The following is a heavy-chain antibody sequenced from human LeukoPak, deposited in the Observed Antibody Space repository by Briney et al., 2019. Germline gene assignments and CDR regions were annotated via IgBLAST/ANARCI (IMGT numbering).Heavy chain of an antibody. V-gene: IGHV6-1*01. CDR2: TYYRSKWYN. CDR1: GDSVSSNSAA. D-gene: IGHD6-13*01. CDR3: ARATGAAALLSPFDY. Sequence: SQTLSLTCAISGDSVSSNSAAWNWIRQSPSRGLEWLGRTYYRSKWYNDYAVSVKSRITINPDTSKNQFSLQLNSVTPEDTAAYYCARATGAAALLSPFDYWGQGTLVTVSS. J-gene: IGHJ4*02.